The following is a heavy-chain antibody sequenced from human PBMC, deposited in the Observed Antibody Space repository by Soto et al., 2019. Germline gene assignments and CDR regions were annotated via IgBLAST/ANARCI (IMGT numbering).Heavy chain of an antibody. CDR2: IYYSGST. Sequence: PSETLSLTCTVSGGSISSGDYYWSWIRQPPGKGLEWIGYIYYSGSTYYNPSLKSRVTISVDTSKNQFSLKLSSVTAADTAVYYCARERAKYDTIFGVVYYYYYGMDVWGQGTTVTVS. CDR3: ARERAKYDTIFGVVYYYYYGMDV. J-gene: IGHJ6*02. D-gene: IGHD3-3*01. V-gene: IGHV4-30-4*01. CDR1: GGSISSGDYY.